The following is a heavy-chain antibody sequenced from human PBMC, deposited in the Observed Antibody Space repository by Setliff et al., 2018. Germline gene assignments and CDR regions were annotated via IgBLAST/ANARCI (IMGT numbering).Heavy chain of an antibody. Sequence: PSETLSLTCTVSGGSITNFYWNWIRQSPGKGLEWIGYIYSSGITNYNPSPKSRLTMSVDTSKNQFSLHLSSMTAADTAVYYCARQPPLNWAIPFDLWGQGKRVTVS. D-gene: IGHD7-27*01. CDR3: ARQPPLNWAIPFDL. CDR2: IYSSGIT. J-gene: IGHJ3*01. V-gene: IGHV4-59*08. CDR1: GGSITNFY.